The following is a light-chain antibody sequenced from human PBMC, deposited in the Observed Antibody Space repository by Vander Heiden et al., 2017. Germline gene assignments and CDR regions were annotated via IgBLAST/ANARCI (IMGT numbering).Light chain of an antibody. CDR3: QQYNNWLT. CDR2: GAS. J-gene: IGKJ4*01. V-gene: IGKV3-15*01. Sequence: EIDTTQSPATLSVAPGERATRSCRASQSVSSNLAWYQQKPGQAPRLLIYGASTRATGIPARFSGSGSETEFTLTISSLQSEDFAVYYCQQYNNWLTFGGGTKVEIK. CDR1: QSVSSN.